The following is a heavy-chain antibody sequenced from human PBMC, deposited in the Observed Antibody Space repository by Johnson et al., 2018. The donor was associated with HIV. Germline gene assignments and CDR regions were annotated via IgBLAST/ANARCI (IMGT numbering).Heavy chain of an antibody. Sequence: QVQLVESEGGVVQPGRSLRLSCAASGFTFSSYAMHWVRQAPGKGLEWVANIWNDGSHKYYADSVKGRFTISRDNSKNTLYLQMNSLRAEDTAVYYCAKGRGDYNIDAFDISGQGTMVTVSS. CDR3: AKGRGDYNIDAFDI. CDR1: GFTFSSYA. V-gene: IGHV3-33*06. J-gene: IGHJ3*02. CDR2: IWNDGSHK. D-gene: IGHD4-17*01.